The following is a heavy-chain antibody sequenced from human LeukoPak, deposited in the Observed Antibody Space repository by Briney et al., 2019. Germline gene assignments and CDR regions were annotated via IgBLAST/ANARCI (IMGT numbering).Heavy chain of an antibody. J-gene: IGHJ4*02. V-gene: IGHV4-34*01. CDR2: INHSGST. D-gene: IGHD4-23*01. CDR1: GGSISGYY. CDR3: ARLVADYGGNFGPDNSWFLFDY. Sequence: SETLSLTCTVSGGSISGYYWSWIRQPPGKGLEWIGEINHSGSTNYNPSLKSRVTISVDTSKNQFSLKLSSVTAADTAVYYCARLVADYGGNFGPDNSWFLFDYWGQGTLVTVSS.